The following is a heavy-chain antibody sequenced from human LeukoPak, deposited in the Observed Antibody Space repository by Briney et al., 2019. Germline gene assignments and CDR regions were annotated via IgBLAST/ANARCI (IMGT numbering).Heavy chain of an antibody. Sequence: GGSLRLCCAASGFTFNNYNMNWVRHAPGKALERVSSITSSGTYIFYADSVKGRFTISRDNAKNSLYLQINSLGPEDTAVYFCARDPYRGNYGSYYYYYMDVWGKGTTVTVSS. CDR2: ITSSGTYI. CDR3: ARDPYRGNYGSYYYYYMDV. CDR1: GFTFNNYN. D-gene: IGHD3-22*01. V-gene: IGHV3-21*01. J-gene: IGHJ6*03.